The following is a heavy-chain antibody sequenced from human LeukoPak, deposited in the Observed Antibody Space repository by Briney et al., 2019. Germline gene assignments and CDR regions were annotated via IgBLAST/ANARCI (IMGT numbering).Heavy chain of an antibody. CDR3: AREGMAVAGFPFDY. Sequence: NPSETLSLTCTVSGGSISSYYWSWIRQPPGKGLEWIGYIYYSGSTNYNPSLKSRVTISVDTSKNQFSLKLSSVTAADTAVYYCAREGMAVAGFPFDYWGQGTLVTVSS. D-gene: IGHD6-19*01. CDR1: GGSISSYY. J-gene: IGHJ4*02. CDR2: IYYSGST. V-gene: IGHV4-59*01.